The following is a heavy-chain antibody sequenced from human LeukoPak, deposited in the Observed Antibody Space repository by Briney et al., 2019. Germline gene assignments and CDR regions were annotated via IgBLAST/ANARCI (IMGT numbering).Heavy chain of an antibody. Sequence: SETLSLTCTVSGGSISSYYWSWIWQPPGKGLEWIGYIYYSGSTNYNPSLKSRVTISVDTSKNQFSLKLSSVTAADTAVYYCARSRSPYGSGSFAFDYWGQGTLVTVSS. CDR3: ARSRSPYGSGSFAFDY. J-gene: IGHJ4*02. D-gene: IGHD3-10*01. V-gene: IGHV4-59*08. CDR1: GGSISSYY. CDR2: IYYSGST.